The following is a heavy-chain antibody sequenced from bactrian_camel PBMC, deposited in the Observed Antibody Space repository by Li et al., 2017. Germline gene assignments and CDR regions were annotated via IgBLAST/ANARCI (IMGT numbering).Heavy chain of an antibody. CDR2: INWIGGST. CDR1: AATYYSNC. V-gene: IGHV3S60*01. CDR3: ANYRND. D-gene: IGHD1*01. J-gene: IGHJ4*01. Sequence: HVQLVESGGGSVRAGGSLRLSCVADAATYYSNCIGGFRQAPGTEREGVSCINWIGGSTRYADSVKGRFTISRDNTKNTLYLQLSSLKTEDTGMYFCANYRNDWGQGTQVTVS.